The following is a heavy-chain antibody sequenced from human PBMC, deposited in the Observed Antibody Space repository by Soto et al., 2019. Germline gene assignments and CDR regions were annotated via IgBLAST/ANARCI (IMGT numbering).Heavy chain of an antibody. CDR2: ISGSGGRT. Sequence: EVQLLESGGGLVQPGGSLRLSCAASGFTFSSYAMSWVRQAPGKGLEWVSAISGSGGRTYYADSVKGRFPISRDNSKNTGYLQMNSLRGEDTAVYYCAKDWAVAGGYYSGVMEVWGQGTTVTVSS. D-gene: IGHD6-19*01. CDR3: AKDWAVAGGYYSGVMEV. V-gene: IGHV3-23*01. CDR1: GFTFSSYA. J-gene: IGHJ6*02.